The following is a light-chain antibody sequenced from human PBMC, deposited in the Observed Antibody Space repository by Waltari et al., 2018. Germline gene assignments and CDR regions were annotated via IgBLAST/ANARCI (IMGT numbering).Light chain of an antibody. CDR2: AAS. Sequence: AIQMTQSPSSLSASVGDRVTITFRASQDINNDLGWYQQKPGEAPRLLIFAASTLQSGVPSRFSGSGSGTDFTLTISSLQPDDFSTYYCLQDHNYPLSFGQGTKMEI. CDR1: QDINND. V-gene: IGKV1-6*01. CDR3: LQDHNYPLS. J-gene: IGKJ1*01.